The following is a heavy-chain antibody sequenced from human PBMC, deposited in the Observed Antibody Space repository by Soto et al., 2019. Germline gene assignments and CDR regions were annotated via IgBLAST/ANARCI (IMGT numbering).Heavy chain of an antibody. Sequence: QVQLVQSGAEVKKPGSSVKVSCKASGGTFSSYAISWVRQAPGQGLEWMGGIIPIFGTANYAQKFQGRVTFTADQSSRTAYMELSSLRSEETAVYYGARRPRPLFHEGISYFCYGMDVWGQGTTVTVSS. CDR3: ARRPRPLFHEGISYFCYGMDV. D-gene: IGHD2-21*01. CDR2: IIPIFGTA. CDR1: GGTFSSYA. J-gene: IGHJ6*02. V-gene: IGHV1-69*12.